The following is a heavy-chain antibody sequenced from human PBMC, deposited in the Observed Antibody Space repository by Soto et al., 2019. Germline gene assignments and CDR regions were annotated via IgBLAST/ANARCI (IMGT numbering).Heavy chain of an antibody. J-gene: IGHJ6*02. D-gene: IGHD3-10*01. CDR1: GGTFSSYA. CDR2: IIPIFGTA. Sequence: SVKVSCKASGGTFSSYAISWVRQAPGQGLEWMGEIIPIFGTANYAQKFQGRVTITADESTSTAYMELSSLRSEDTAVYYCARGSDYYGSGSYYYYYYYGMDVWGQGTTVTVSS. V-gene: IGHV1-69*13. CDR3: ARGSDYYGSGSYYYYYYYGMDV.